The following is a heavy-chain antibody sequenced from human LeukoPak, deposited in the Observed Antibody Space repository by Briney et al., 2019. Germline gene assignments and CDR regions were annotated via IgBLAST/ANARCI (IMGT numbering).Heavy chain of an antibody. CDR1: GFTSRSYE. CDR3: ARVGAFSSSWLLY. CDR2: ISRSAVSI. Sequence: PGGSLRLSCAGSGFTSRSYEMSWVRQAPRKGLEWVSAISRSAVSIYYADSVKGRFTISRDNAKNALYLQMNSLRAEDTAVYYCARVGAFSSSWLLYWGQGTLVTASS. J-gene: IGHJ4*02. D-gene: IGHD6-13*01. V-gene: IGHV3-48*03.